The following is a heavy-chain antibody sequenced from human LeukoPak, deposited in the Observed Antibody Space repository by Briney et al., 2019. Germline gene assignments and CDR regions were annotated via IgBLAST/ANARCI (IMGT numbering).Heavy chain of an antibody. CDR2: ISGDGGST. Sequence: PGGSLRLSCAASGFTFDDYAMHWVRQAPGKGLEWVSLISGDGGSTYYADSVKGRSTISRDNSKNSLYLQMNSLRTEDTALYYCAKDRNWNDFYAMQFDPWGQGTLVTVSS. V-gene: IGHV3-43*02. D-gene: IGHD1-1*01. J-gene: IGHJ5*02. CDR1: GFTFDDYA. CDR3: AKDRNWNDFYAMQFDP.